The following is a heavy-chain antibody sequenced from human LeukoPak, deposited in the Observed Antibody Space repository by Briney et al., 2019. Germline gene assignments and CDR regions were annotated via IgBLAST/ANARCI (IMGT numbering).Heavy chain of an antibody. V-gene: IGHV3-21*01. CDR2: ISSSSSYI. J-gene: IGHJ1*01. D-gene: IGHD3-3*01. Sequence: GGSLRLSCAASGFTFSNYSMNWVRQAPGKGLEWVSSISSSSSYIYYADSVKGRFTISRDNAKNSLYLQMNGPRAEDTAVYYCASYGFHRRISRRYDLDYFQHWGQGTLVTVSS. CDR1: GFTFSNYS. CDR3: ASYGFHRRISRRYDLDYFQH.